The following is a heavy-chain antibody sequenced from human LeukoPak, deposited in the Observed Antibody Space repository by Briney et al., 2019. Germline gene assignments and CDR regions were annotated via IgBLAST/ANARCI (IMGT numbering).Heavy chain of an antibody. CDR2: IYYSGGT. CDR3: ARGLAYGDYWFYFDY. Sequence: PSETLSLTCTVSGGSISSYYWSWIRQPPGKGLEWIGYIYYSGGTNYNPSLKSRVTISVDTSKNQFSLKLSSVTAADTAVYYCARGLAYGDYWFYFDYWGQGTLVTVSS. D-gene: IGHD4-17*01. V-gene: IGHV4-59*01. J-gene: IGHJ4*02. CDR1: GGSISSYY.